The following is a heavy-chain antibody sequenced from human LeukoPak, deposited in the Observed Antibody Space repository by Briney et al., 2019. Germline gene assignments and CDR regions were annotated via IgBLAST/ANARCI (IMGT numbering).Heavy chain of an antibody. J-gene: IGHJ4*02. D-gene: IGHD3-10*01. CDR1: GGSISSGSYY. CDR3: ARESGSELLWFGELSYYFDY. Sequence: PSETLSLTCTVSGGSISSGSYYWSWIRQPAGKGLEWIGRIYTSGSTNYNPSLKSRVTISVDTSKNQFSLKPSSVTAADTAVYYCARESGSELLWFGELSYYFDYWGQGTLVTVSS. CDR2: IYTSGST. V-gene: IGHV4-61*02.